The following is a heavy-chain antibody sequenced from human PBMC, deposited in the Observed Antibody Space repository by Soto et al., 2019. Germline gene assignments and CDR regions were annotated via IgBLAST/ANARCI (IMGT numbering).Heavy chain of an antibody. D-gene: IGHD3-3*01. CDR3: ARNAVYDFWSGYHNNWFDP. CDR2: IFHGGTT. V-gene: IGHV4-39*07. Sequence: SETLSLTCTVSGGSITSSSYYWGWIRQPPGKGLEWIGTIFHGGTTYYNPSLKSRVTISVDTSKNQFSLKLSSVTAADTAVYYCARNAVYDFWSGYHNNWFDPWGQGTLVTVSS. J-gene: IGHJ5*02. CDR1: GGSITSSSYY.